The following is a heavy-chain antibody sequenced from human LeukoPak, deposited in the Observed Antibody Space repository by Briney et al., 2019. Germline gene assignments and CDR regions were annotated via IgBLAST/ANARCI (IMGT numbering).Heavy chain of an antibody. Sequence: ASVKVSCTASGYTFTGYYMHWVRQAPGQGLEWMGWINPNSGGTNYAQKFQGRVTMTRDTSISTAYMELSRLRSDDTAVYYCARGNVLLWFGELSGDWFDPWGQGTLVTVSS. D-gene: IGHD3-10*01. V-gene: IGHV1-2*02. CDR2: INPNSGGT. CDR3: ARGNVLLWFGELSGDWFDP. CDR1: GYTFTGYY. J-gene: IGHJ5*02.